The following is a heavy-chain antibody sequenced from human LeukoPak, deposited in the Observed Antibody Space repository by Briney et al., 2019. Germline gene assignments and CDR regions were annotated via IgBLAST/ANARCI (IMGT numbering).Heavy chain of an antibody. CDR1: GGTISSYA. CDR2: IIPIFGTA. Sequence: GASVKVSCKASGGTISSYAINWLRQVPGQGLEWMGRIIPIFGTAYYAQKFQGRVTITTDESTSTAYMELSSLRSEDMAVYYCARGEFWSGLFDSWGQGTLVTVSS. D-gene: IGHD3-3*01. CDR3: ARGEFWSGLFDS. V-gene: IGHV1-69*05. J-gene: IGHJ4*02.